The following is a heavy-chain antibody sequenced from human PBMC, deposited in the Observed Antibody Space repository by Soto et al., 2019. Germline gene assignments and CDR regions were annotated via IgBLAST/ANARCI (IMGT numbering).Heavy chain of an antibody. CDR1: GGSIRSYY. V-gene: IGHV4-4*07. Sequence: KASETLSLTCTDSGGSIRSYYCSWIRQPAGKGLEWIGRIYTSGSTNYNPSLKSRVTMSVDTSKNQFSLKLSSVTAADTAVYYCARSLPYDFDYWGQGTLVTVSS. J-gene: IGHJ4*02. CDR3: ARSLPYDFDY. CDR2: IYTSGST.